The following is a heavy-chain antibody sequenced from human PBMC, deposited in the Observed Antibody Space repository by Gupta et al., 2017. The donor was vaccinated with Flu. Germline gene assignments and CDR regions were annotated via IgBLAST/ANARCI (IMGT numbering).Heavy chain of an antibody. D-gene: IGHD2-15*01. CDR1: GYTFTSYD. CDR2: MNPNSGNT. Sequence: QVQLVQSGAEVKKPGASVKVSCKASGYTFTSYDINWVRQATGQGLEWMGWMNPNSGNTGYAQKFQGRVTMTRNTSISTAYMELSSLRSEDTAVYYCARGEDCSGGSCYHLDLWGRGTLVTVSS. J-gene: IGHJ2*01. V-gene: IGHV1-8*01. CDR3: ARGEDCSGGSCYHLDL.